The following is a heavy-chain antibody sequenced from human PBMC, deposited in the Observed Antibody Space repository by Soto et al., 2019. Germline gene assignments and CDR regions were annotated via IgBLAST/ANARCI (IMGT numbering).Heavy chain of an antibody. CDR1: GYTFTSYG. CDR2: ISAYNGNT. J-gene: IGHJ4*02. CDR3: AIVLRYCSGGSCYGGAFDY. Sequence: ASVKVSGKASGYTFTSYGISWVRQAPGQGXQWMGWISAYNGNTNYAPKLQGSVTMTTDTSTSTAYRDLRSLRFDDTAVYYSAIVLRYCSGGSCYGGAFDYWGQGTLVTVSS. V-gene: IGHV1-18*04. D-gene: IGHD2-15*01.